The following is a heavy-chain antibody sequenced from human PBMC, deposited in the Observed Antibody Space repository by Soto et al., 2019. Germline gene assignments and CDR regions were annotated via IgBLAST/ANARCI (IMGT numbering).Heavy chain of an antibody. Sequence: QVHSVEFGGGVVQPGTSLRLSCAVSGFTFSNHGMHWVRQAPGKGLEWVAFISYDGRNKEYADSLQGRFTISRDNFKDTLFLQMNAQRGDDAAVYYGARDRGWSRSHYFDSWGQGTLVTVSS. CDR2: ISYDGRNK. J-gene: IGHJ4*02. V-gene: IGHV3-33*01. CDR1: GFTFSNHG. CDR3: ARDRGWSRSHYFDS. D-gene: IGHD2-15*01.